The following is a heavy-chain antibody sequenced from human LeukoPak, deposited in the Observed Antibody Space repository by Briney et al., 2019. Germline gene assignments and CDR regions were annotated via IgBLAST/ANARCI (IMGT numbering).Heavy chain of an antibody. CDR2: INHSGST. J-gene: IGHJ4*02. Sequence: SETLSLTCAVYGGSFSGYYWSWIRQPPGKGLEWIGEINHSGSTNYNPSLKSRVTISVDTSKNQFSLKLSSATAADTAVYYCASKLGAAFDYWGQGTLVTVSS. D-gene: IGHD1-26*01. CDR1: GGSFSGYY. V-gene: IGHV4-34*01. CDR3: ASKLGAAFDY.